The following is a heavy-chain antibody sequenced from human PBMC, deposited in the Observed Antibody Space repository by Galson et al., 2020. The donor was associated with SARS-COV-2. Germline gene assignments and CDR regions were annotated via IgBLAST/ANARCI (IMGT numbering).Heavy chain of an antibody. J-gene: IGHJ5*02. CDR2: INPNSGGT. CDR3: AREGITMVRGARSWFDP. V-gene: IGHV1-2*02. CDR1: RYTFHGSY. D-gene: IGHD3-10*01. Sequence: ASVPVSCKASRYTFHGSYLHWVRPAPGQGLKWMGWINPNSGGTNYAQTFQGRVTMTRDTSISTAYMELSRLRSDDTAVYYCAREGITMVRGARSWFDPWGQGTLVTVSS.